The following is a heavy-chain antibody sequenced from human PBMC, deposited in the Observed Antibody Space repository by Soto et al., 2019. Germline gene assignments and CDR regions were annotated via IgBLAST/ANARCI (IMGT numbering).Heavy chain of an antibody. D-gene: IGHD6-13*01. J-gene: IGHJ4*02. CDR3: ARSLSTSWDGIFDC. V-gene: IGHV3-53*01. Sequence: EVQLVESGGGLIQPGGSLRLSCAAFGFTVSSKFMSWVRQAPGKGLEWVSVIYSDGTTYYADSVKGRFTISRDNSKNTLYLQMNSLRAEDAAVYYCARSLSTSWDGIFDCWGQGTLVTVSS. CDR2: IYSDGTT. CDR1: GFTVSSKF.